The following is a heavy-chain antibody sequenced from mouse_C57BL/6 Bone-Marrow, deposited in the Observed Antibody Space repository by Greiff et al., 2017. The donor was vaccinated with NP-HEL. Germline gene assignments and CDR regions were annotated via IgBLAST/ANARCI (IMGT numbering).Heavy chain of an antibody. CDR2: ISYDGSN. D-gene: IGHD1-1*01. CDR3: AREITTPVAGVFDY. V-gene: IGHV3-6*01. Sequence: ESGPGLVKPSQSLSLTCSVTGYSITSGYYWNWIRQFPGNKLEWMGYISYDGSNNYNPSLKNRISITRDTSKNQFFLKLNSVTTEDTATYYCAREITTPVAGVFDYWGQGTTLTVSS. J-gene: IGHJ2*01. CDR1: GYSITSGYY.